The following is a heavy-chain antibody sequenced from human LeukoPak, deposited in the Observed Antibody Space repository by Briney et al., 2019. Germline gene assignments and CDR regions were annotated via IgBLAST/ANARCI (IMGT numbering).Heavy chain of an antibody. J-gene: IGHJ4*02. CDR1: GFTFSGYA. Sequence: GGSLRLSCAASGFTFSGYAMNWVRQAPGKGLEWLSHISSTGGTIYYADSVKGRLTVSRDNDKNSLYLQMNSLRAEDTAVYYCAKSDPYGDSLIEIWGQGALVTVSS. CDR3: AKSDPYGDSLIEI. V-gene: IGHV3-48*03. CDR2: ISSTGGTI. D-gene: IGHD4-17*01.